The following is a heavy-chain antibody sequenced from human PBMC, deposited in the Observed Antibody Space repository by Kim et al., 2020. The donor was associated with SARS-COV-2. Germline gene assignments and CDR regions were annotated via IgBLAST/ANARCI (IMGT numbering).Heavy chain of an antibody. CDR3: ARRAYTSGWWYFDY. Sequence: GGSLRLSCAASGFTFSSYCMHWVRQAPGKGLVWVSRINSDGTTTSYGDSVKGRFTLSRDNAKNTLYLQMNSLRAEDTAVYYCARRAYTSGWWYFDYWGQGTLVTVSS. V-gene: IGHV3-74*01. D-gene: IGHD6-19*01. CDR1: GFTFSSYC. J-gene: IGHJ4*02. CDR2: INSDGTTT.